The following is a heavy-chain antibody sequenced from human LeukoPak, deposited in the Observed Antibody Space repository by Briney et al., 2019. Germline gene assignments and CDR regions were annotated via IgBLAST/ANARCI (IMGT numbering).Heavy chain of an antibody. J-gene: IGHJ5*02. CDR2: IKSKTDGGTT. D-gene: IGHD2-2*01. Sequence: PGGSLRLSCAASGFTFSNAWMSWVRQAPGKGLEWVGRIKSKTDGGTTDYAAPVKGRFTISRDDSKNTLYLQMNSLKTEDTAVYYCHVPAAIPRNVGGNWFDPWGQGTLVTVSS. CDR1: GFTFSNAW. V-gene: IGHV3-15*01. CDR3: HVPAAIPRNVGGNWFDP.